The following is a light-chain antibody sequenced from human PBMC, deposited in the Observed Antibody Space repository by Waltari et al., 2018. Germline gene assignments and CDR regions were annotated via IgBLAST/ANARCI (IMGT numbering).Light chain of an antibody. J-gene: IGKJ1*01. CDR3: QQYYTYPWT. Sequence: DIVMTQSPDSLAVSLGERATINCKSSPCVLYSSNNENFLAWYQQKPGQPPKLLIYRASTRESGVPDRFSGSGSETDFTLTISSLQAEDVALYYCQQYYTYPWTFGQGTNVEVK. CDR2: RAS. CDR1: PCVLYSSNNENF. V-gene: IGKV4-1*01.